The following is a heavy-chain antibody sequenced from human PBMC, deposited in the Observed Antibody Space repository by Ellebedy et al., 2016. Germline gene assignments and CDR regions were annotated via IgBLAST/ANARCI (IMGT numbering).Heavy chain of an antibody. Sequence: GESLKISCAATGFTFSDYNIHWVRRAPGRGLEWLAAILSDGSNQYYAGSVKGRFTVSRDNTRNTLYLQLNSLRPEDTAVYYCAKDAKNHLLTYGVDVWGQGTTVTVSS. CDR1: GFTFSDYN. CDR3: AKDAKNHLLTYGVDV. V-gene: IGHV3-30*18. CDR2: ILSDGSNQ. D-gene: IGHD1-14*01. J-gene: IGHJ6*02.